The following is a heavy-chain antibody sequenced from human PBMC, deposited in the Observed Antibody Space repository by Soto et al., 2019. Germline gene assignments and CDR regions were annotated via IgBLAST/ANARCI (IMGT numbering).Heavy chain of an antibody. CDR2: IIPIFGTA. Sequence: ASVKVSCKASGGTFSSYAISWVRQAPGQGLEWMGGIIPIFGTANYAQKFQGRVTITADESTSTAYMELSSLRSEDTAVYYCARGRITGTTRQNWFDPWGQGTLVTVSS. V-gene: IGHV1-69*13. D-gene: IGHD1-20*01. J-gene: IGHJ5*02. CDR3: ARGRITGTTRQNWFDP. CDR1: GGTFSSYA.